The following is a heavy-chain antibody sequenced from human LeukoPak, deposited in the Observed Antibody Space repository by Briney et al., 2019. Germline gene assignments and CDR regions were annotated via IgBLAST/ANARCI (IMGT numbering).Heavy chain of an antibody. D-gene: IGHD3-10*01. CDR1: GFTFSSYW. J-gene: IGHJ4*02. CDR2: VNSDGSST. CDR3: ARGTMVRGVSAPIDY. Sequence: PGGSLRLSCAASGFTFSSYWMHWVRQAPGKGLVWVSRVNSDGSSTSYADSVKGRFTISRDNAKNTLYLQMNSLRAEDTAAYYCARGTMVRGVSAPIDYWGQGTLVTVSS. V-gene: IGHV3-74*01.